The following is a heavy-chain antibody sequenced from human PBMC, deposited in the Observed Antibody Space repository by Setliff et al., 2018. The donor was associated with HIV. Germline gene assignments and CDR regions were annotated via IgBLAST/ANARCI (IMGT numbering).Heavy chain of an antibody. CDR1: GFTFSSYS. CDR3: ARDCRVGWVFTYGMDV. CDR2: ISSSSSTI. V-gene: IGHV3-48*01. D-gene: IGHD6-13*01. Sequence: GGSLRLSCAASGFTFSSYSMNWVRQAPGKGLEWVSYISSSSSTIYYADSVKGRFTISRDNAKNSLYLQMNSLRPEDTAVYYCARDCRVGWVFTYGMDVWGQGTLVTVSS. J-gene: IGHJ6*02.